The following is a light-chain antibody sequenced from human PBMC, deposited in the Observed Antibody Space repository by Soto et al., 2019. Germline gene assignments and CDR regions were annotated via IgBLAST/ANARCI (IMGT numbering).Light chain of an antibody. Sequence: QSVLTQPASVSGSPGQSITISCTGTSSGVGGYNYVSWYQQHPGKAPKLMIYDVSNRPSGVSNRFSGSKSGNTASLTISGLQAEDEADYYCRSYTSSSTFFGTGTKVTV. CDR1: SSGVGGYNY. CDR3: RSYTSSSTF. V-gene: IGLV2-14*01. J-gene: IGLJ1*01. CDR2: DVS.